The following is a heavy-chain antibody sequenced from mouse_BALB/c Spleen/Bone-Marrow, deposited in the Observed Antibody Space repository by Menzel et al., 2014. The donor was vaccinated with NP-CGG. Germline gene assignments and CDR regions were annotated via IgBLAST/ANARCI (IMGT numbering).Heavy chain of an antibody. CDR3: ARRGWYYAMDY. CDR2: ISNGGGST. Sequence: EVQRVESGGGLVQPGGSLKLSCATPGFTFSDYYMYWVRQTPEKRLEWVAYISNGGGSTYYPDTVKGRFTISRDNAKNTLYLQMSRLKSEDTAMYYCARRGWYYAMDYWGQGTSVTVSS. J-gene: IGHJ4*01. CDR1: GFTFSDYY. V-gene: IGHV5-12*02. D-gene: IGHD2-3*01.